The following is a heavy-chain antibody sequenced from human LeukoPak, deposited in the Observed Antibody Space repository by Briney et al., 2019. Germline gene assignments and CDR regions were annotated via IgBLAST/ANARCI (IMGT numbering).Heavy chain of an antibody. CDR2: IYHSGST. Sequence: PSETLSLTCAVSGYSISSGYYWGWIRQPPGKGLEWIGSIYHSGSTYYSPSLKSRVTISVDTSKNQFSLKLSSVTAADTAVYYCARRGTNYYYYMDVWGKGTTVTVSS. V-gene: IGHV4-38-2*01. CDR3: ARRGTNYYYYMDV. D-gene: IGHD3-16*01. J-gene: IGHJ6*03. CDR1: GYSISSGYY.